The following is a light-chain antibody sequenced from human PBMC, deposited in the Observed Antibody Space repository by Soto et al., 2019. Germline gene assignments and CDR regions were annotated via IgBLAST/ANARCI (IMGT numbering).Light chain of an antibody. Sequence: QSVLTQPASVSGSPGQSITISCTGTSSDVGGYNYVSWYQQHPGKAPKLMIYEVSNRPSGVSNRFSGSKSGNTACLTISGLQAVDEADYYCSSYTSSSIDYVFGTGTKLTV. V-gene: IGLV2-14*01. CDR1: SSDVGGYNY. CDR2: EVS. CDR3: SSYTSSSIDYV. J-gene: IGLJ1*01.